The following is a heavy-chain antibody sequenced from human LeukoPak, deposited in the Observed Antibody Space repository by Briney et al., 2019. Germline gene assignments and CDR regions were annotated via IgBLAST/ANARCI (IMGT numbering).Heavy chain of an antibody. J-gene: IGHJ6*01. CDR1: GFTFSSYA. CDR3: AKTKGHPLQKYYMDV. CDR2: FITYNGNT. V-gene: IGHV1-18*01. D-gene: IGHD2/OR15-2a*01. Sequence: ASVKVSCKCSGFTFSSYAITGVRQAPGQGLEWMGWFITYNGNTNYAQQFQGRVTMTIDMSTSTAYMELRRLRSDDTAVYYCAKTKGHPLQKYYMDVWGQGTTVTVSS.